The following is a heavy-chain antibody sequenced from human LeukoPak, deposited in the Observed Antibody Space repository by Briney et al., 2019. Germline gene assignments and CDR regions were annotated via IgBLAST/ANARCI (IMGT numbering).Heavy chain of an antibody. CDR3: ARGYYYDSSGYFSFDY. CDR1: GFTVSSNY. J-gene: IGHJ4*02. Sequence: GGSLRLSCAASGFTVSSNYMSGVRQAPGKGLEWVSVIYSGGSTYYADSVKGRFTISRDNSKNTLYLQMNSLRAEDTAVYYCARGYYYDSSGYFSFDYWGQGTLVTVSS. CDR2: IYSGGST. V-gene: IGHV3-53*01. D-gene: IGHD3-22*01.